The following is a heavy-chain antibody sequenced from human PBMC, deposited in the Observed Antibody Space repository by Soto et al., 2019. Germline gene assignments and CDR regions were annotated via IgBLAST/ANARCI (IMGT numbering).Heavy chain of an antibody. J-gene: IGHJ4*02. CDR2: ISGSGGST. V-gene: IGHV3-23*01. CDR1: GFTFSSYA. Sequence: EVQLLESGGGLVQPGGSLRLSCAASGFTFSSYAMSWVRQAPGKGLEWVSAISGSGGSTYYADSVKGRFTISRDNSKNTLYLQMNSLRAEDTAVYYCAKDLTSFDTSITMVRGVPPSYWGQGTLVTVSS. CDR3: AKDLTSFDTSITMVRGVPPSY. D-gene: IGHD3-10*01.